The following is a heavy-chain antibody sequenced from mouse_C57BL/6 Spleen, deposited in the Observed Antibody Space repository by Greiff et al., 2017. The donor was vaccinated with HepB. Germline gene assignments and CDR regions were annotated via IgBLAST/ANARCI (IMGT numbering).Heavy chain of an antibody. J-gene: IGHJ2*01. CDR2: IYPGSGST. CDR3: AREVPYFDY. V-gene: IGHV1-55*01. Sequence: QVQLQQPGAELVKPGASVKLSCKASGYTFTSYWITWVKQRTGQGLEWIGDIYPGSGSTNYNEKFKSKATMTVDTSSSTAYMQLSSLTSEDSAVYNCAREVPYFDYWGQGTTLTVSS. CDR1: GYTFTSYW.